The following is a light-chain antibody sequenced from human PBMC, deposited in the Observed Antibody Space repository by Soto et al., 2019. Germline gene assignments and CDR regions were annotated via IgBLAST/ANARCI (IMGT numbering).Light chain of an antibody. CDR1: QSVRSS. CDR2: DAS. CDR3: QQRSNWPPEVT. J-gene: IGKJ3*01. V-gene: IGKV3-11*01. Sequence: EIVLTQSPATLSLSPGERATLSCRASQSVRSSLAWYQQKPGQAPRLLIYDASNRATGIPARFSGSGSGTDFTLTISSLEPEDFAGYYCQQRSNWPPEVTFGPGTKVDLK.